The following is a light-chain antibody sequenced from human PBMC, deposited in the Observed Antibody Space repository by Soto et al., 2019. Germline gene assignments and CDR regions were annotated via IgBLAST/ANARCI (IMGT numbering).Light chain of an antibody. CDR2: RNN. V-gene: IGLV1-47*01. CDR1: SSNIGSNY. J-gene: IGLJ2*01. Sequence: QSVLTQPPSASGTPGQRVTISCSGSSSNIGSNYLYWYQQLPGTAPKLLIYRNNQRPSGVPDRFSGSKSGTSASLAISGLRAEDEADYYWAAWDDSLSGVVFGGGTKLTVL. CDR3: AAWDDSLSGVV.